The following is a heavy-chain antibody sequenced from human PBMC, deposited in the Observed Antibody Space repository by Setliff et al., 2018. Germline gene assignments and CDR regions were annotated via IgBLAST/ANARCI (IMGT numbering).Heavy chain of an antibody. CDR3: ARIRRDIVVVVGATPDYYDYMDV. J-gene: IGHJ6*03. CDR2: IDPSDSYT. V-gene: IGHV5-10-1*01. Sequence: GESLTISCKGSGYSFTSYWISWVRQMPGKGLEWMGRIDPSDSYTNYSPSFQGQVTISGDKSISTAYLQRSSLKASDTAMYYCARIRRDIVVVVGATPDYYDYMDVWGKGTTVTVSS. CDR1: GYSFTSYW. D-gene: IGHD2-15*01.